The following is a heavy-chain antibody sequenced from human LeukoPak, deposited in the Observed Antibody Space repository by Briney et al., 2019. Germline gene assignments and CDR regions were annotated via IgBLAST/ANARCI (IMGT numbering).Heavy chain of an antibody. Sequence: GGSLRLSCAASGFTVSSNYMSWVRQAPGKGLEWVSVIYSGGSTYYADSVKGRFTISRDNSKNTLYLQMNSLRAEDTAVYCCARASYGEEFDYWGQGTLVTVSS. J-gene: IGHJ4*02. CDR3: ARASYGEEFDY. D-gene: IGHD4-17*01. CDR2: IYSGGST. CDR1: GFTVSSNY. V-gene: IGHV3-66*01.